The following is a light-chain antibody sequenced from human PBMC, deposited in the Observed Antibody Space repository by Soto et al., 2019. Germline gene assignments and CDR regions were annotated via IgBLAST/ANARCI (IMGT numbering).Light chain of an antibody. J-gene: IGLJ3*02. CDR3: SSYTTSGTWV. CDR2: EVS. CDR1: SSDVGGYNY. Sequence: QSPLTQPASVSGSPGQSITISCTGTSSDVGGYNYVSWYQQYPGKAPKLMIYEVSNRPSGFSNRFSGSKSGNTASLTISGLQAEDEADYYCSSYTTSGTWVFGGGTKLTVL. V-gene: IGLV2-14*01.